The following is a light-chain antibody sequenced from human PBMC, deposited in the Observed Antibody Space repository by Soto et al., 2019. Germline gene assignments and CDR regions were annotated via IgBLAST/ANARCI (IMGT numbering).Light chain of an antibody. CDR3: QQANSFPHT. CDR2: AAS. J-gene: IGKJ5*01. V-gene: IGKV1-12*01. Sequence: DIQMTQTPSTLSASEGDTVTITCRASESIDNWLAWYQQKPGKAPKLLIYAASSLQSGVPSRFSGSGSGTDFTLTISSLQPEDFATYYCQQANSFPHTLGQGTRLEIK. CDR1: ESIDNW.